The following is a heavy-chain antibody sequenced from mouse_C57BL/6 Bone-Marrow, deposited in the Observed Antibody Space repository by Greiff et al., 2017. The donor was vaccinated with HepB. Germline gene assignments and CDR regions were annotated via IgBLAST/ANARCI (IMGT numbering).Heavy chain of an antibody. V-gene: IGHV5-9*01. Sequence: EVKVEESGGGLVKPGGSLKLSCAASGFTFSSYTMSWVRQTPEKRLEWVATISGGGGNTYYPDSVKGRFTISRDNAKNTLYLQMSSLRSEDTALYYCASPRGFYYYGSSYGYFDVWGTGTTVTVSS. CDR3: ASPRGFYYYGSSYGYFDV. CDR2: ISGGGGNT. D-gene: IGHD1-1*01. J-gene: IGHJ1*03. CDR1: GFTFSSYT.